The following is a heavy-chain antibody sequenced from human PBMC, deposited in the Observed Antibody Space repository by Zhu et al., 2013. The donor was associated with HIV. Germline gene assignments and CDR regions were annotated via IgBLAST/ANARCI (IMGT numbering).Heavy chain of an antibody. CDR2: ISAYNGNT. J-gene: IGHJ3*02. CDR1: GYTFTSYG. D-gene: IGHD3-22*01. Sequence: QVQLVQSGAEVKKPGASVKVSCKASGYTFTSYGISWVRQAPGQGLEWMGWISAYNGNTNYAQKLQGRVTMTTDTSTSTAYMELRSLRSDDTAVYYCARGSSSSGYYYSADSQGNAFDIWGQGTMVTVSS. CDR3: ARGSSSSGYYYSADSQGNAFDI. V-gene: IGHV1-18*01.